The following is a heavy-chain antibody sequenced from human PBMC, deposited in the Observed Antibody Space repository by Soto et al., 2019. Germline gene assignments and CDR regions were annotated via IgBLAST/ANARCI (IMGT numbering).Heavy chain of an antibody. V-gene: IGHV1-69*13. D-gene: IGHD2-15*01. J-gene: IGHJ5*02. CDR3: ASQGLPVVVAATVSGFDP. CDR1: GGTFSSYA. CDR2: IIPIFGTA. Sequence: SVKVSCKASGGTFSSYAISWVRQAPGQGLEWMGGIIPIFGTANYAQKFQGRVTITADESTSTAYMELSSLRSEDTAVYYCASQGLPVVVAATVSGFDPWGQGTLVTVSS.